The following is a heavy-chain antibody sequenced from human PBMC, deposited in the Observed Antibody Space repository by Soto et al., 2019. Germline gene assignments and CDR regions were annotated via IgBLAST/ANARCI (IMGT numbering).Heavy chain of an antibody. CDR1: GGSISSYY. CDR2: IYYSGST. Sequence: SETLSLTCTVSGGSISSYYWSWIRLPPGKGLEWIGYIYYSGSTNYNPSLKSRVTISVDTSKNQSSLKLSSVTAADTAVYYCARQGSGDNLHYFYYYYMDVWGKGTTVTVSS. V-gene: IGHV4-59*01. D-gene: IGHD3-10*01. J-gene: IGHJ6*03. CDR3: ARQGSGDNLHYFYYYYMDV.